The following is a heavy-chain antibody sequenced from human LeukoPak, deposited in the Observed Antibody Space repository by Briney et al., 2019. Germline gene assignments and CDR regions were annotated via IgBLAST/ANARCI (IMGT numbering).Heavy chain of an antibody. CDR3: ARAGARKYYIVVVPAAADY. CDR2: ISSSGSTI. Sequence: GGSLRLSCAASGFTFSDYYMSWIRQAPGKGLEWVSYISSSGSTIYYADSVKGRFTISRDNAKNSLCLQMNSLRAEDTAVYYCARAGARKYYIVVVPAAADYWGQGTLVTVSS. J-gene: IGHJ4*02. CDR1: GFTFSDYY. V-gene: IGHV3-11*01. D-gene: IGHD2-2*01.